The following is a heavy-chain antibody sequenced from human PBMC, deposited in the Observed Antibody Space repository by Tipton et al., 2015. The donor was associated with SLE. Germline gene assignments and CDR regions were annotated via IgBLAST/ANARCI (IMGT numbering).Heavy chain of an antibody. V-gene: IGHV4-59*08. CDR1: GASISSYY. J-gene: IGHJ6*03. Sequence: TLSLTCSVSGASISSYYWSWIRQPPGKGLEWIGYIYYSGSSNYNPSLKSRVTISLDTSKNQFSLRLSSVTAADTAVYYCARGRYSSSSVYYYYYMDVWGKGTTVTVSS. D-gene: IGHD6-6*01. CDR3: ARGRYSSSSVYYYYYMDV. CDR2: IYYSGSS.